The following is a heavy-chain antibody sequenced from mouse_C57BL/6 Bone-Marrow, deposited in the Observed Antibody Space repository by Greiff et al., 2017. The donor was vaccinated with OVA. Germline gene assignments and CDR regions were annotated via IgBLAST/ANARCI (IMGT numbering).Heavy chain of an antibody. CDR1: GYTFTDHT. Sequence: QVQLKQSDAELVKPGASVKISCKVSGYTFTDHTIHCMKQRPEQGLEWIGYIYPRDGSTKYNEKFKGKATLTADKSSSTAYMQLNSLTYADSAVYVCARRRSPYYDSIDYWGKGTTLTVSS. J-gene: IGHJ2*01. CDR2: IYPRDGST. D-gene: IGHD1-1*01. V-gene: IGHV1-78*01. CDR3: ARRRSPYYDSIDY.